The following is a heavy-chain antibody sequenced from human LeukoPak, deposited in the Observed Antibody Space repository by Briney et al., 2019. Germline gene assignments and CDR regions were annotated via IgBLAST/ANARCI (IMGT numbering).Heavy chain of an antibody. V-gene: IGHV4-59*01. D-gene: IGHD2-8*01. CDR1: GVSISSYY. Sequence: SETLSLTCTVSGVSISSYYWTWIRQPPGEGLEWIGYIYYNGSTNYNPSLKSRVTISVDTSKNQFSLKLSSVTAADTAVYYCARALQPGVYAFDIWGQGTMVTVSS. J-gene: IGHJ3*02. CDR3: ARALQPGVYAFDI. CDR2: IYYNGST.